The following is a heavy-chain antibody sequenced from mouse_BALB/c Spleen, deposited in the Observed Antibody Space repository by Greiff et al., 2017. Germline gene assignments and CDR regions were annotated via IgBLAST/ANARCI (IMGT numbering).Heavy chain of an antibody. J-gene: IGHJ2*01. CDR3: ARGGLGR. Sequence: VQLVESGAELVRPGTSVKVSCKASGYAFTNYLIEWVKQRPGQGLEWIGVINPGSGGTNYNEKFKGKATLTADKSSSTAYMQLSSLTSDDSAVYFCARGGLGRWGQGTTLTVSS. V-gene: IGHV1-54*01. CDR2: INPGSGGT. D-gene: IGHD3-3*01. CDR1: GYAFTNYL.